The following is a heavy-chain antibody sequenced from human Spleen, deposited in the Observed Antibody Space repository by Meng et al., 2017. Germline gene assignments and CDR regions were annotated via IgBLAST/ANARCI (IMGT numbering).Heavy chain of an antibody. V-gene: IGHV2-5*02. CDR1: GFSLSTSGVG. CDR3: ARDLWSGYSYRLDS. Sequence: ITLKESVPTMGKPTQTLTLPFTFSGFSLSTSGVGVGWIRQSPGKALEWLALIYWDDDKRYSPSLRNRLTITKDTSKNQVVLTMTNMDPMDTATYYCARDLWSGYSYRLDSWGQGTLVTVSS. D-gene: IGHD3-3*01. J-gene: IGHJ4*02. CDR2: IYWDDDK.